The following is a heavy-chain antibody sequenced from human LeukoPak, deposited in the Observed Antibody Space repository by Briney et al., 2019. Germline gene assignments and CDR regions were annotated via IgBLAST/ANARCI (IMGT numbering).Heavy chain of an antibody. CDR1: GGSFSGYY. Sequence: PSETLSLTCAVYGGSFSGYYWSWIRQPPGKGLEWIGEINHSGSTNYNPSLKSRVTISVDTSKNQFSLKLSSVTAADTAVYYCARVVWTVVEMATINYYYGMDVWGQGTTVTVSS. CDR3: ARVVWTVVEMATINYYYGMDV. CDR2: INHSGST. D-gene: IGHD5-24*01. V-gene: IGHV4-34*01. J-gene: IGHJ6*02.